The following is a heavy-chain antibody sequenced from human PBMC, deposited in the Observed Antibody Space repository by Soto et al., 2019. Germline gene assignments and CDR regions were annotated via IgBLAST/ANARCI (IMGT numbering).Heavy chain of an antibody. Sequence: QVQLVQSGGGVVQPGGSLRLSCAASGFTFSSYGMHWVRQAPGKGLEWVAVISYDGSNKFYADSVKDRFTVSRDGNTLYLQATSLRNDDTAVYWCTRGSWQQSILDSFDYWGQGALITVSS. CDR2: ISYDGSNK. V-gene: IGHV3-30*03. CDR3: TRGSWQQSILDSFDY. J-gene: IGHJ4*02. CDR1: GFTFSSYG. D-gene: IGHD2-15*01.